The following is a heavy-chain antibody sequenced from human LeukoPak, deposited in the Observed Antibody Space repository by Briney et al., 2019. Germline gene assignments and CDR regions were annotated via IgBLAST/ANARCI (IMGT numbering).Heavy chain of an antibody. CDR1: GFTFSSYA. J-gene: IGHJ4*02. Sequence: PGGSPRLSCAASGFTFSSYAMSWVRQAPGKGLEWVSAISGSGDSSYYAGSVKGRFTISRDNSKNTLYLQMNSLRVEDTALYYCAKERTSPHATPFDHWGQGTLVTVSS. V-gene: IGHV3-23*01. CDR2: ISGSGDSS. D-gene: IGHD2-15*01. CDR3: AKERTSPHATPFDH.